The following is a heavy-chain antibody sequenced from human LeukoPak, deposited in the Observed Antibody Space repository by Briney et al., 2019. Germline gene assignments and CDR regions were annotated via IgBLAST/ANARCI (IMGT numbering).Heavy chain of an antibody. CDR2: IRYDGSNK. V-gene: IGHV3-30*02. CDR1: GFTLSSYG. J-gene: IGHJ4*02. D-gene: IGHD3-22*01. CDR3: AKTSNYYDSSAYSD. Sequence: GGSLRLSXAAAGFTLSSYGMHWVRQAPGKGLEWVAFIRYDGSNKYYADSVKGRFTISRDSSKNTLYLQMNSLRAEDTAVYYCAKTSNYYDSSAYSDWGQGTLVTVSS.